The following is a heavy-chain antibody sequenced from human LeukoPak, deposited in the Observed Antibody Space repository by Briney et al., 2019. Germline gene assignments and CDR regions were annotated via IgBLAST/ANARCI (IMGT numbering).Heavy chain of an antibody. Sequence: GRSLRLSCAASGFTFDDYAMNWVRQAPGKGLEWVSGISWNSGSIGYADSVKGRFTISRDNAKNSLYLQMNSLRAEDTALYYCAKIQVGEGLATVTLDYWGQGTLVTVSS. D-gene: IGHD4-11*01. J-gene: IGHJ4*02. V-gene: IGHV3-9*01. CDR1: GFTFDDYA. CDR3: AKIQVGEGLATVTLDY. CDR2: ISWNSGSI.